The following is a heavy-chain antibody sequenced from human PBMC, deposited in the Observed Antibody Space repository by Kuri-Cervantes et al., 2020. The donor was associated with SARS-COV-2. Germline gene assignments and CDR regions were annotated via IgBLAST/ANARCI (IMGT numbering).Heavy chain of an antibody. CDR3: ASLPLATYFDY. CDR1: GYSISSGYY. J-gene: IGHJ4*02. CDR2: IYYSGST. D-gene: IGHD5/OR15-5a*01. Sequence: SETLSLTCGVSGYSISSGYYWGWIRQPPGKGLEWIGSIYYSGSTYYNPSLKSRVTISVDTSKNQFSLKLSSVTAADTAVYYCASLPLATYFDYWGQGTLVTVSS. V-gene: IGHV4-38-2*01.